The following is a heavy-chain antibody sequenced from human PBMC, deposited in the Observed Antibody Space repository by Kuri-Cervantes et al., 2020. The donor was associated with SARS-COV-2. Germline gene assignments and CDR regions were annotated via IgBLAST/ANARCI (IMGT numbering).Heavy chain of an antibody. CDR2: IYTSGST. CDR3: ARDRINDFDI. D-gene: IGHD2-15*01. CDR1: GGSISSYY. Sequence: ESLKISCTVSGGSISSYYWSWIRQPAGKGLEWIGRIYTSGSTNYNPSLKSRVTMSVDTSKNQFSLKLSSVTAADTAVYYCARDRINDFDIWGQGTMVTVSS. V-gene: IGHV4-4*07. J-gene: IGHJ3*02.